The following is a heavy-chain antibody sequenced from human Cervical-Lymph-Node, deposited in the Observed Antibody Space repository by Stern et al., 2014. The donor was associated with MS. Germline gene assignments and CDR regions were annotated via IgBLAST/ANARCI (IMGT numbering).Heavy chain of an antibody. J-gene: IGHJ4*02. D-gene: IGHD2-2*01. CDR1: GGSFSGYY. CDR2: INHSGST. V-gene: IGHV4-34*01. Sequence: QVQLQQWGAGLLKPSETLSLTCAVYGGSFSGYYWSWIRQPPGKGLEWIGEINHSGSTNYNPSLKSRVTISVDTSKNQFSLKLSSVTAADTAVYYCARLQLASSGSNYWGQGTLVTVSS. CDR3: ARLQLASSGSNY.